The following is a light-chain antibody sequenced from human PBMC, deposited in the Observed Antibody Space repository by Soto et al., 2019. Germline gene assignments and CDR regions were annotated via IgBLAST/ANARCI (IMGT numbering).Light chain of an antibody. CDR1: QSVSGSY. Sequence: EIVLTQSPGTLSLSPGERATLSCRASQSVSGSYVAWYQQKPGQAPRLLIYGASSRATGIADRFSGSGSGTDFTLTISRLEPEDFAVYYCQQYGSSGYTFGQGTKLEIK. CDR2: GAS. CDR3: QQYGSSGYT. V-gene: IGKV3-20*01. J-gene: IGKJ2*01.